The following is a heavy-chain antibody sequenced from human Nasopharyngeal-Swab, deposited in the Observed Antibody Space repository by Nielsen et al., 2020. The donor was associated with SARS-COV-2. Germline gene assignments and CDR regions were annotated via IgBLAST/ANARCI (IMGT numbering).Heavy chain of an antibody. J-gene: IGHJ4*02. CDR2: INTNTGNP. CDR1: GYTLTNYA. V-gene: IGHV7-4-1*02. Sequence: ASVKVSRKASGYTLTNYAMNWVGQAPGQGLEWMGWINTNTGNPTYAQGFTGRFVFSLDTSVSTAYLQINSLKAEDTAVYYCARGAPYYFDYWGQGTLVTVSS. CDR3: ARGAPYYFDY.